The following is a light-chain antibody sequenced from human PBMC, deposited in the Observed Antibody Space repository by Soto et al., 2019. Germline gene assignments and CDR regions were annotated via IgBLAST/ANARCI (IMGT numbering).Light chain of an antibody. Sequence: EMVMTQSPATRSVSPGERATLSCRASQSVSSNLAWYQQKPGQAPRLLIYGASTRATGIPARFSGSGSGTEFNLTISSLQSEDFAVYYCQQYNNWPPWTFGQGTKVEIK. V-gene: IGKV3-15*01. CDR2: GAS. CDR3: QQYNNWPPWT. J-gene: IGKJ1*01. CDR1: QSVSSN.